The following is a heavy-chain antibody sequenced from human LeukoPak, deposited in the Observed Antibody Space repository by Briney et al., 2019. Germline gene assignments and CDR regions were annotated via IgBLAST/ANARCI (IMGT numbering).Heavy chain of an antibody. D-gene: IGHD2-2*02. CDR3: ARADCSSSSCYTVAY. Sequence: GGSPRLSCAASGFTFNTYAMQWVRQAPGKGLDYVSGISSDGDSTYYANSVKGRFIISRDNSKNMLYLQMGSLRAEDMAMYFCARADCSSSSCYTVAYWGQGTLVTVSS. CDR1: GFTFNTYA. V-gene: IGHV3-64*01. J-gene: IGHJ1*01. CDR2: ISSDGDST.